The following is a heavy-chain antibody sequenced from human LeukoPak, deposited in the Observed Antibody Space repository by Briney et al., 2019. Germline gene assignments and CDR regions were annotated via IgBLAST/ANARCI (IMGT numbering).Heavy chain of an antibody. J-gene: IGHJ4*02. CDR1: GGSISSYY. CDR3: ARGSDYYDSSGPQEDYFDY. D-gene: IGHD3-22*01. Sequence: KPSETLSLTCTVSGGSISSYYWSWIRQPPGKGLEWIGYIYYSGSTNYNPSLKSRVTISVDTSKNQFSLKLSSVTAADTAVYCCARGSDYYDSSGPQEDYFDYWGQGTLVTVSS. V-gene: IGHV4-59*01. CDR2: IYYSGST.